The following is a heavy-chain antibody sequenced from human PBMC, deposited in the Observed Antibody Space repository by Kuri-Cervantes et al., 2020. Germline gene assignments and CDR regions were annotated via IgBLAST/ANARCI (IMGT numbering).Heavy chain of an antibody. CDR2: IYHSGST. Sequence: GSLRLSCAVSGGSISSSNWWSWVRQPPGKGLEWIGEIYHSGSTNYNPSLKSRVTISVDKSRNQFSLKLTSVTAADTAVYFCVRALGGLLTFWGQGILVTVSS. CDR1: GGSISSSNW. D-gene: IGHD3-10*01. CDR3: VRALGGLLTF. J-gene: IGHJ4*02. V-gene: IGHV4-4*01.